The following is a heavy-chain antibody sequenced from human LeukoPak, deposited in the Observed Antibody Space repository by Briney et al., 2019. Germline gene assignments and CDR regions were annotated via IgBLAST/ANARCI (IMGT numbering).Heavy chain of an antibody. CDR1: GGTFSSYA. CDR3: ARGPYYYDSSAYSHFDY. J-gene: IGHJ4*02. D-gene: IGHD3-22*01. Sequence: ASVKVSCKASGGTFSSYAISWVRQAPGQGLEWMGGIIPIFGTANYAQKFQGRVTITADESTSTAYMELSSLRSEDTAVYYCARGPYYYDSSAYSHFDYWGQGTLVTVSS. CDR2: IIPIFGTA. V-gene: IGHV1-69*01.